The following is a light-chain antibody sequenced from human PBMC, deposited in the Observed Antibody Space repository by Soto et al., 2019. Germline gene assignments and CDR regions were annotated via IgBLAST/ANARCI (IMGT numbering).Light chain of an antibody. Sequence: EILLTQSPATLSVSPGERGTLSCRASQSVSSNLAWYQQKVGQAPSLIIYGASTRANGIPARFSGSGSGTEFTLTISSLQSEDFAYYYCQQYNNWPPWTFGQGTKVDIK. CDR3: QQYNNWPPWT. CDR1: QSVSSN. CDR2: GAS. J-gene: IGKJ1*01. V-gene: IGKV3-15*01.